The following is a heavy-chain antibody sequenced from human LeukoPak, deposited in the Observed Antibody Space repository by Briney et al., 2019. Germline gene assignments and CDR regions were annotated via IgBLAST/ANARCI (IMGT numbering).Heavy chain of an antibody. CDR2: IYYSGST. J-gene: IGHJ4*02. Sequence: SETLSLTCTVSGGSISSYYWSWIRQPPGRGLEWIGYIYYSGSTNYNPSLKSRVTISVDTSKNQFSLKLSSVTAADTAVYYCARRAIAAAGPFDYWGQGTLVTVSS. V-gene: IGHV4-59*08. CDR3: ARRAIAAAGPFDY. CDR1: GGSISSYY. D-gene: IGHD6-13*01.